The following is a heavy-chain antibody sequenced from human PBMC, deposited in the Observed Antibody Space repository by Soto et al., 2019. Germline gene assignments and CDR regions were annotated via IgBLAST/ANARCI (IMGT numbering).Heavy chain of an antibody. CDR3: AHWGLLPPHCGMAV. Sequence: QITLKESGPTLVKPTQTLPLTCTFSGFSLSTSGVGVGWIRQPPGKALERLALIYWDDDKRYSPSLKSRLTNTNDTSKNQVGLTMTNMDPMDTATYYCAHWGLLPPHCGMAVWGQGTTVTVSS. J-gene: IGHJ6*02. D-gene: IGHD4-17*01. CDR1: GFSLSTSGVG. V-gene: IGHV2-5*02. CDR2: IYWDDDK.